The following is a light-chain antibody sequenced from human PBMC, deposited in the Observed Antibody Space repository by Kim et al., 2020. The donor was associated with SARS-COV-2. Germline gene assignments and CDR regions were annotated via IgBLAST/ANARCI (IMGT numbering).Light chain of an antibody. Sequence: QAGLTQPPSVSKGLRQTATLTCTGSNTNVGNQGATWLQQHQGHPPKLLFYRNNNRPSGISEGFSASRSGNTASLTITGLQPEDEADYYCTAWDSSLDAQVFGGGTQLTVL. CDR3: TAWDSSLDAQV. J-gene: IGLJ3*02. V-gene: IGLV10-54*04. CDR1: NTNVGNQG. CDR2: RNN.